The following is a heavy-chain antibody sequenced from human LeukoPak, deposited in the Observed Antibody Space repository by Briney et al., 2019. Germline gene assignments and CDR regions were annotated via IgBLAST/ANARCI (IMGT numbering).Heavy chain of an antibody. V-gene: IGHV4-59*01. CDR3: ARVKKSGLLVGPGAYYYYGMDV. CDR2: IYYSGST. CDR1: GGSISSYY. D-gene: IGHD1-26*01. J-gene: IGHJ6*02. Sequence: PSETLSLACTVSGGSISSYYWSWIRQPPGKGLKWIGYIYYSGSTNYNPSLKSRVTISVDTSKNQFSLKLSSVTAADTAVYYCARVKKSGLLVGPGAYYYYGMDVWGQGTTVTVSS.